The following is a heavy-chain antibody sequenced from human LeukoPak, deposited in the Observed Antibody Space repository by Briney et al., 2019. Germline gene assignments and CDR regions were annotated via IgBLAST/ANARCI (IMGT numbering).Heavy chain of an antibody. Sequence: PGGSLRLSCAASGFTFSSYGMHWVRQAPGKGLEWVAVISYDGSNKYYADSVKGRFTISRDNSKNTLYLQMNSLRAEDTAVYYCARAQARPTSGDRSGKTYNWFDPWGQGTLVTVSS. CDR1: GFTFSSYG. J-gene: IGHJ5*02. CDR2: ISYDGSNK. CDR3: ARAQARPTSGDRSGKTYNWFDP. D-gene: IGHD6-6*01. V-gene: IGHV3-30*03.